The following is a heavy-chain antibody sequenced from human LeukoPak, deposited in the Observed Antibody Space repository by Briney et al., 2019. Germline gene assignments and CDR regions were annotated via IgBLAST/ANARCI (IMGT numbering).Heavy chain of an antibody. Sequence: ASVKVPCKASGGTFSSYAISWVRQAPGQGLEWMGGIIPIFGTTNYAQKFQGRVTITADESTSTAYMELSSLRSEDTAVYYCARTYGSGSYPGPFDYWGQGTLVTVSS. CDR2: IIPIFGTT. CDR1: GGTFSSYA. D-gene: IGHD3-10*01. V-gene: IGHV1-69*13. CDR3: ARTYGSGSYPGPFDY. J-gene: IGHJ4*02.